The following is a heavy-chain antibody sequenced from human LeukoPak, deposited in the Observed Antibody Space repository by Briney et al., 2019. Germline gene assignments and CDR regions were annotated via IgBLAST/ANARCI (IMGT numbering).Heavy chain of an antibody. D-gene: IGHD3-3*01. J-gene: IGHJ6*02. V-gene: IGHV4-59*01. CDR1: GGSISSYY. Sequence: SETLSLTCTVSGGSISSYYRSWIRQPPGKGLEWIGYIYYSGSTNYNPSLKSGVAISVDTTKKQFSLMLSSVTAADTAVYYCARGYDFWSGYYSSYGMDVWGQGTTVTVSS. CDR3: ARGYDFWSGYYSSYGMDV. CDR2: IYYSGST.